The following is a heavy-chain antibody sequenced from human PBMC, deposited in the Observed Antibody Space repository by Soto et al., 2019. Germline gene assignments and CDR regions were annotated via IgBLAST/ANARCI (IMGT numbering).Heavy chain of an antibody. CDR1: GGTCIILG. V-gene: IGHV1-18*04. Sequence: ASVRVCWRASGGTCIILGISWVRQVPGQGLEWMGWISAYNGNTNYAQKLQGRVTMTTDTSTSTAYMELRSLRSDDTAVYYCARGTIDILTGYYIHPDAFDIWGQGAMVTVSS. D-gene: IGHD3-9*01. CDR3: ARGTIDILTGYYIHPDAFDI. J-gene: IGHJ3*02. CDR2: ISAYNGNT.